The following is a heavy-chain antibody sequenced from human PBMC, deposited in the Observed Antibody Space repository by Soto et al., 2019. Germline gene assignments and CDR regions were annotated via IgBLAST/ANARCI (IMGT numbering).Heavy chain of an antibody. Sequence: VHLQQLGAGLLRPSETLSLPCIVSGESFSGYYWSWIRQSPDKGLEWIGEVYGSGETKYNPSLKSRISISEDPSKNQFSLRMTSMTAADTAVYYCARGFSNSVTTRFDSWGQGTLVTVSS. J-gene: IGHJ4*02. V-gene: IGHV4-34*01. CDR3: ARGFSNSVTTRFDS. CDR1: GESFSGYY. D-gene: IGHD4-4*01. CDR2: VYGSGET.